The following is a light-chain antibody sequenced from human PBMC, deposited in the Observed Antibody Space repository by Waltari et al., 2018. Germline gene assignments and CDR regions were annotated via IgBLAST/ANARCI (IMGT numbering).Light chain of an antibody. J-gene: IGLJ1*01. V-gene: IGLV3-1*01. Sequence: SYDLTQPASVSVSPGQTAIIPCSGHKLGDKSVCWYQQKPGQSPVLVIYYDTKRPSRIPERFSGSNSGNTATLTISGTQAMDEADYYCQAWDRDTYVFGAGTKVTVL. CDR3: QAWDRDTYV. CDR2: YDT. CDR1: KLGDKS.